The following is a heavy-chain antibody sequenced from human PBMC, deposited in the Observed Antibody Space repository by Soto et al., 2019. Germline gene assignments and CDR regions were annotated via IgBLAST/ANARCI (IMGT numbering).Heavy chain of an antibody. J-gene: IGHJ5*02. CDR2: INPNSGGT. CDR3: ARGYCSSTSCYATWFDP. V-gene: IGHV1-2*04. Sequence: QVQLVQSGAEVKKPGASVKVSCKASGYTFTGYYMHWVRQAPGQGLEWMGWINPNSGGTNYAQKFQGWVTMTRDTSISTAYMELSRMRSDDTAVYYCARGYCSSTSCYATWFDPWGQGTLVTVSS. D-gene: IGHD2-2*01. CDR1: GYTFTGYY.